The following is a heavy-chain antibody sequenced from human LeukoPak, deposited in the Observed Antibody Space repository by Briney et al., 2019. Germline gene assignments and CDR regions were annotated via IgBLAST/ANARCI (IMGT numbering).Heavy chain of an antibody. Sequence: ASVKLSCKASGYTFTSYGISWVRQAPGQGLERMGWISAYNGNTNYAQKLQGRVTMTTDTSTSTAYMELRSLRSDDTAVYYCARANWDFWSGYYSYYYYYMDVWGKGTTVTVSS. CDR2: ISAYNGNT. J-gene: IGHJ6*03. CDR3: ARANWDFWSGYYSYYYYYMDV. D-gene: IGHD3-3*01. CDR1: GYTFTSYG. V-gene: IGHV1-18*01.